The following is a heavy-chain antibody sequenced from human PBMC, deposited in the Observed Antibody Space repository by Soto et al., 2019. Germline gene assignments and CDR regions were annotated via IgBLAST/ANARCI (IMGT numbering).Heavy chain of an antibody. CDR1: GGSISGYY. CDR3: ARATTLFGVVLTD. V-gene: IGHV4-59*08. Sequence: QVQLQESGPGLVKPSETLSLTCTVFGGSISGYYWSWIRQPPGKGLEWIGYIFHSGSTKYNPSLRSRVTMSVDTSKNQLSLKMTSETAADSAVYYCARATTLFGVVLTDWGQGGLVTVSS. D-gene: IGHD3-3*01. CDR2: IFHSGST. J-gene: IGHJ4*02.